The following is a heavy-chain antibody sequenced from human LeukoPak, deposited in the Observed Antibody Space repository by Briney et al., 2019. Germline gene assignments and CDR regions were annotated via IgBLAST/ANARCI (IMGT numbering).Heavy chain of an antibody. Sequence: GGSLRLSCAASGFTVSSNYMSWVRQAPGKGLEWVSVIYSGGSTYYADSVEGRFTVSRDNAKNSLYLQMRSLRAEDTAVYYCARESITGHRDFDYWGQGTLVTVSS. CDR1: GFTVSSNY. CDR3: ARESITGHRDFDY. J-gene: IGHJ4*02. D-gene: IGHD1-20*01. V-gene: IGHV3-53*01. CDR2: IYSGGST.